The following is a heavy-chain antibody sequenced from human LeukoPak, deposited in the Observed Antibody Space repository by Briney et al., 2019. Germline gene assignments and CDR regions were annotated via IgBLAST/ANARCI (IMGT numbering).Heavy chain of an antibody. CDR2: IYYSGST. Sequence: SETLSLTCTVSGGSISSSSYYWGWIRQPPGKGLEWIGSIYYSGSTYYNPSLKSRVTISVDTSKNQFSLKLSSVTAADTAVYYCARGAVGEHTNFDYWGQGTLVTVSS. V-gene: IGHV4-39*07. CDR1: GGSISSSSYY. CDR3: ARGAVGEHTNFDY. J-gene: IGHJ4*02. D-gene: IGHD1-26*01.